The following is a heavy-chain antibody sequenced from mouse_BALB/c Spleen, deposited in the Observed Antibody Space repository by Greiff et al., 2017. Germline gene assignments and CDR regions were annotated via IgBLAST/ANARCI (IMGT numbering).Heavy chain of an antibody. Sequence: LQQPGSELVRPGASVKLSCQASGYTFTSYWMHWVKQRPGQGLEWIGNIYPGSGSTNYDEKFKSKATLTVDTSSSTAYMQLSSLTSEDSAVYYCTRGDWDYYAMDYWGQGTSVTVSS. J-gene: IGHJ4*01. V-gene: IGHV1S22*01. CDR3: TRGDWDYYAMDY. D-gene: IGHD4-1*01. CDR1: GYTFTSYW. CDR2: IYPGSGST.